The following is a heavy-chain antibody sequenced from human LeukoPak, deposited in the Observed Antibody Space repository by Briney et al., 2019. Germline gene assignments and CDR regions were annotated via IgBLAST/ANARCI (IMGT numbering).Heavy chain of an antibody. J-gene: IGHJ4*02. CDR1: GFTFRVCT. Sequence: GGSLRLSCAASGFTFRVCTMNWVRQAPGKGLEWVSSIVGSSSDISYADSVKGRFTISRDNAKNSLDLQMNSLRAEDTAVYYCARVPGGLEWADFDYWGQGTLVTVSS. CDR3: ARVPGGLEWADFDY. V-gene: IGHV3-21*01. CDR2: IVGSSSDI. D-gene: IGHD3-3*01.